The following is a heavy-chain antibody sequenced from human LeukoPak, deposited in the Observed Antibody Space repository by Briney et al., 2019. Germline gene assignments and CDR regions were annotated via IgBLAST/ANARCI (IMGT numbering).Heavy chain of an antibody. J-gene: IGHJ4*02. CDR3: TSVGGHGYCDDSRPYYDFDH. Sequence: PGGSLRLSCAASGFNFNVAWMSWVRQAPGKGLEWVGRIKSKGGGGTTDYAAPVKGRFIISRDDSRFTLYLQMNSVKVDDTAVYYCTSVGGHGYCDDSRPYYDFDHWGQGTRVTVSS. D-gene: IGHD3-22*01. CDR1: GFNFNVAW. CDR2: IKSKGGGGTT. V-gene: IGHV3-15*05.